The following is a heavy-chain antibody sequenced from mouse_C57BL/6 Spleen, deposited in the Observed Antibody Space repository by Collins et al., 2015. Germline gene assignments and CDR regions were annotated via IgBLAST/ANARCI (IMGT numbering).Heavy chain of an antibody. Sequence: QVQLQQPGTELVKPGASVKLSCKASGYTFTSYWMHWVKQRPGQGLEWIGNINPSNGGTNYNEKFKSKATLTVDKSSSTAYVQLSSLTSEDSAVYYCARDDGYYGGFAYWGQGTLVTVSA. CDR3: ARDDGYYGGFAY. V-gene: IGHV1-53*01. CDR2: INPSNGGT. D-gene: IGHD2-3*01. CDR1: GYTFTSYW. J-gene: IGHJ3*01.